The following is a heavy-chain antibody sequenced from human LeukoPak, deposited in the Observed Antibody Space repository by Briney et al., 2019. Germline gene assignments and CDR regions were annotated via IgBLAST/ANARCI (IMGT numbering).Heavy chain of an antibody. Sequence: PGGSLRLSCAASGFTFSSYAMHWVRQAPGKGLEWVAFISYDGTKYYSDSVKGRFTISRDSSKNTLYLQMNSLRAEDTAVYYCARDRSFIAAAGIDYWGQGTLVTVSS. CDR2: ISYDGTK. J-gene: IGHJ4*02. CDR1: GFTFSSYA. D-gene: IGHD6-13*01. CDR3: ARDRSFIAAAGIDY. V-gene: IGHV3-30*04.